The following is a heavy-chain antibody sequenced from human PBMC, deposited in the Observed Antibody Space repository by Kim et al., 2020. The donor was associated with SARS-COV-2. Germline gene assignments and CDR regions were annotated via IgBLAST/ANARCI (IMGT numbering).Heavy chain of an antibody. CDR3: TRGKEILWFGVDAFDI. J-gene: IGHJ3*02. CDR1: GFTFGDYA. V-gene: IGHV3-49*04. Sequence: GGSLRLSCTASGFTFGDYAMSWVRQAPGKGLEWVGFIRSKAYGGTTEYAASVKGRFTISRDDSKSIAYLQMNSLKTEDTAVYYCTRGKEILWFGVDAFDIWGQGTMVTVSS. D-gene: IGHD3-10*01. CDR2: IRSKAYGGTT.